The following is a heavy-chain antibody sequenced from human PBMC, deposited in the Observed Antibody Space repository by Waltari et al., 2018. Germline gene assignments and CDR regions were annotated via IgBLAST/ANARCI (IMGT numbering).Heavy chain of an antibody. V-gene: IGHV4-34*01. CDR1: GGSFSGSY. D-gene: IGHD5-12*01. CDR2: INHSGST. Sequence: QVQLQQWGAGLLKPSETLSLTCAVYGGSFSGSYWSWIRQPPGKGLEWIGEINHSGSTNYNPSLKSRVTISVDTSKNQFSLKLSSVTAADTAVYYCARLPGDSGYPMYYFDYWGQGTLVTVSS. J-gene: IGHJ4*02. CDR3: ARLPGDSGYPMYYFDY.